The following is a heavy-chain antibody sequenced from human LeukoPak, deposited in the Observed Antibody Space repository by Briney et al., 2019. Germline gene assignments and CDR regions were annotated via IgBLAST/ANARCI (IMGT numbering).Heavy chain of an antibody. CDR2: IYYSGST. V-gene: IGHV4-39*07. CDR1: GGSISGSSYY. Sequence: PSETLSLTCTVSGGSISGSSYYWGWIRQPPGKGLEWIGSIYYSGSTYYNPSLKSRVTISVDTSKNQFSLKLSSVTAADTAVYYCARVRSLYDSSGYYSLSSDYWGQGTLVTVSS. J-gene: IGHJ4*02. CDR3: ARVRSLYDSSGYYSLSSDY. D-gene: IGHD3-22*01.